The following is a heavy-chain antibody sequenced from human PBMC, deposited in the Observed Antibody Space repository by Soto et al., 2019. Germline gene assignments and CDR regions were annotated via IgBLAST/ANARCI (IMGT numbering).Heavy chain of an antibody. D-gene: IGHD2-2*01. CDR2: IIPIFGTA. J-gene: IGHJ6*02. V-gene: IGHV1-69*12. Sequence: QVQLVQSGAEVKKPGSSVKVSCKASGGTFSSYAISWVRQAPGQGLEWMGGIIPIFGTANYAQKFQGRVTITADESTTTAYMQLSSLRSEDTAGYYCARGDPIVLVQAATERYYYYYGLDVWGQGTTVTVSS. CDR1: GGTFSSYA. CDR3: ARGDPIVLVQAATERYYYYYGLDV.